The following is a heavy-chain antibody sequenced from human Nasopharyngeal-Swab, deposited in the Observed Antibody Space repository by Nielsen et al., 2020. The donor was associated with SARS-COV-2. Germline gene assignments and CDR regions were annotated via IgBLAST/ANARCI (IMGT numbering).Heavy chain of an antibody. Sequence: LKISRAASGFTVSSNYMSWVRQAPGKGLEWVSVIYSGGSTYYADSVKGRFTISRDNSKNTLYLQMNSLRAEDTAVYYCARDRGGVYYYYGMDVWGQGTTVTVSS. D-gene: IGHD3-10*01. V-gene: IGHV3-53*01. CDR3: ARDRGGVYYYYGMDV. J-gene: IGHJ6*02. CDR2: IYSGGST. CDR1: GFTVSSNY.